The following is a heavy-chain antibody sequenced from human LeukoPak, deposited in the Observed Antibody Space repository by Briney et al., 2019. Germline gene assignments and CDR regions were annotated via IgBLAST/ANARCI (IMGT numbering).Heavy chain of an antibody. V-gene: IGHV3-53*01. CDR2: IYSGGST. CDR1: GFTVSSNY. D-gene: IGHD3-16*01. Sequence: GGSLRLSCAASGFTVSSNYMSWVRQAPGKGLEWVSVIYSGGSTYYADSVKGRFTISRDNSKNTLYLQMNSLRAEDTAVYYCARDGPVMNYFDYWGQGTLVTVSS. CDR3: ARDGPVMNYFDY. J-gene: IGHJ4*02.